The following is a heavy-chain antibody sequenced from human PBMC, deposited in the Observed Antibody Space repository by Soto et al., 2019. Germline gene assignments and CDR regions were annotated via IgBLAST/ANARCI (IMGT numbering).Heavy chain of an antibody. J-gene: IGHJ6*02. Sequence: GGSLRLSCAASGFTFSSYAMHWVRQAPGKGLEWVAVISYDGSNKYYADSVKGRFTISRDNSKNTLYLQMNSLRAEDTAVYYLARDLRYCTCGSCYSSHYFYDMDVWGQGTPVTVYS. V-gene: IGHV3-30-3*01. CDR2: ISYDGSNK. D-gene: IGHD2-15*01. CDR3: ARDLRYCTCGSCYSSHYFYDMDV. CDR1: GFTFSSYA.